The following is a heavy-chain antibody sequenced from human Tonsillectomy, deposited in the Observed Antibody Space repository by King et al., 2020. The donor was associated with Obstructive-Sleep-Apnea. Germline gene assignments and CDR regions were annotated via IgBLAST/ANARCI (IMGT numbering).Heavy chain of an antibody. CDR1: GGSISSYY. D-gene: IGHD4-23*01. Sequence: QLQESGPGLVKPSETLSLTCTVSGGSISSYYWGWIRQPAGQGLEWVGRSYTSGSTNYNPSLNIRVTMSVDTSKNQFSLKLSSVTAADTAVYYCARDDYGGNLDYWGQGTLVTVSS. CDR3: ARDDYGGNLDY. V-gene: IGHV4-4*07. CDR2: SYTSGST. J-gene: IGHJ4*02.